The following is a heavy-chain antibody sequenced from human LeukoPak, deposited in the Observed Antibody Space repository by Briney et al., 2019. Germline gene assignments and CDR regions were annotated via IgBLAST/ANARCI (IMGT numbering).Heavy chain of an antibody. CDR2: ITSSSSNI. D-gene: IGHD2-2*01. CDR3: ARDLQIPAHGYSVDY. Sequence: GGSLRLSCAASGFTFSTYSMNWVRQGPGKGLEWLSYITSSSSNIYYADSVKGRFTISRDNAKNSLYLQLNSLRDEDTAVYYCARDLQIPAHGYSVDYWGQGTLVTVSS. J-gene: IGHJ4*02. V-gene: IGHV3-48*02. CDR1: GFTFSTYS.